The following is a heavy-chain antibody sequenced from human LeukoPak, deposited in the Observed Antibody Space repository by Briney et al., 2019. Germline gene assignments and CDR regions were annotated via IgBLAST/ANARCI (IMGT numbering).Heavy chain of an antibody. CDR1: GFTFSNLA. V-gene: IGHV3-15*01. CDR3: TTDDQSWTTVTTGRDY. Sequence: PGGSLRLSCTASGFTFSNLAMSWVRQSPEKGLEWVGRIKSKTDGGTTDYAAPVKGRFTISRDDSKNTLYLQMNSLKTEDTAVYYCTTDDQSWTTVTTGRDYWGQGTLVTVSS. D-gene: IGHD4-17*01. J-gene: IGHJ4*02. CDR2: IKSKTDGGTT.